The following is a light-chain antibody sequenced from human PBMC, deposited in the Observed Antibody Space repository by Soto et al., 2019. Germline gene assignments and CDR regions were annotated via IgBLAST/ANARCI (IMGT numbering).Light chain of an antibody. CDR1: QSVSSSS. CDR3: QQYGSSPLT. J-gene: IGKJ4*01. Sequence: VLTQSPGTLSLSPGERATLSCRASQSVSSSSLAWYQQKPGQAPRLLIYGASSRATGIPDRFSGSGSGTDFTLTISRLEPEDFAVYYCQQYGSSPLTFGGGTKVEIK. V-gene: IGKV3-20*01. CDR2: GAS.